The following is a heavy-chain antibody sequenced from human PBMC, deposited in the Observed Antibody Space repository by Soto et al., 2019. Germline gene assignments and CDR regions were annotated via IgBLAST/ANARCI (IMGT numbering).Heavy chain of an antibody. V-gene: IGHV3-23*01. Sequence: EVQLLESGGGLVQPGGSPRLSCAASGFTFSSYAMSWVRQAPGKGLEWVSAISGSGGSTYYADSVKGRFTISRDNSKNTLYLQMNSLRAEDTAVYYCAKVPTYAGNKSYWGQGTLVTVSS. D-gene: IGHD2-2*01. J-gene: IGHJ4*02. CDR1: GFTFSSYA. CDR2: ISGSGGST. CDR3: AKVPTYAGNKSY.